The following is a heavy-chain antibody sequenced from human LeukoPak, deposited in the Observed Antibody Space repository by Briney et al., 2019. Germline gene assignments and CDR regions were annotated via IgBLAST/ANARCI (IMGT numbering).Heavy chain of an antibody. J-gene: IGHJ6*03. Sequence: SETLSLTCTVSGGSISSYYWSWIRQPPGKGLEWIGYIYYSGSTNYNPSLKSRVTISVDTSKNRFSLKLSSVTAADTAVYYCARRTGYYSGYYYYYYMDVWGKGTTVTISS. CDR2: IYYSGST. D-gene: IGHD3/OR15-3a*01. CDR3: ARRTGYYSGYYYYYYMDV. CDR1: GGSISSYY. V-gene: IGHV4-59*01.